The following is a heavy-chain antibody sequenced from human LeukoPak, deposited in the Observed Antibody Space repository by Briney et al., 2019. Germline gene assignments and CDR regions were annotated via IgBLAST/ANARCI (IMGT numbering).Heavy chain of an antibody. Sequence: ASVKVSCKSSGYSFSDYAMHWVRQAPGQGLEWMGRIISNSGDTIYAQKFQGRVTMTRDTSISTAYMDLSGLTFDDTAVYYCARGGSGSGYLYYFDQWGQGTLVSVSS. V-gene: IGHV1-2*06. CDR2: IISNSGDT. CDR1: GYSFSDYA. J-gene: IGHJ4*02. CDR3: ARGGSGSGYLYYFDQ. D-gene: IGHD3-10*01.